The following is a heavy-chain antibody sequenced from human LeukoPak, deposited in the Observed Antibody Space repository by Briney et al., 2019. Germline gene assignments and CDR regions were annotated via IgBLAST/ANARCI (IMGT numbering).Heavy chain of an antibody. CDR2: ISGSGGST. J-gene: IGHJ4*02. D-gene: IGHD6-6*01. CDR1: GFTFSSYA. V-gene: IGHV3-23*01. Sequence: PGGSLRLSCAASGFTFSSYAMSWVRQAPGKGLEWVSAISGSGGSTYYADSVKGRFTISRDNSKNTLYLQMNSLRAEDTAVYYCAKGPAIHLIEYSSSSGVYYWGQGTLVTVSS. CDR3: AKGPAIHLIEYSSSSGVYY.